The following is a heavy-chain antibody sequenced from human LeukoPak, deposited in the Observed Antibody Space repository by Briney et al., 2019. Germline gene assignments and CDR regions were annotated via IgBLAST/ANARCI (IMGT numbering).Heavy chain of an antibody. Sequence: PSQTLSLTCTVSGGSISSGDYYWSWIRQPPGKGLEWIGYIFYSGSTNYNPSLKSRVTMSLDTSKNQFSLKLNSVTAADTAVYYFARTLPGGLFDYWGQGTLVTVSS. V-gene: IGHV4-30-4*01. J-gene: IGHJ4*02. CDR2: IFYSGST. CDR3: ARTLPGGLFDY. D-gene: IGHD3-16*01. CDR1: GGSISSGDYY.